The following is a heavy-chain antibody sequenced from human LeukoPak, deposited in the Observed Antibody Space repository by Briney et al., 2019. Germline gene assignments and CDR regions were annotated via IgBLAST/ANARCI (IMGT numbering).Heavy chain of an antibody. CDR1: GFTFSNYA. V-gene: IGHV3-23*01. CDR2: ITNGGGNT. CDR3: AKGDSSGYFSPIDS. Sequence: GGSLRLSCGASGFTFSNYAISWVRQAPGKGLEWVSGITNGGGNTNYADSVKVRFTISRDNAKNTPFLQMDSLRAEDTAIYYCAKGDSSGYFSPIDSWGQGTLVTVSS. D-gene: IGHD3-22*01. J-gene: IGHJ4*02.